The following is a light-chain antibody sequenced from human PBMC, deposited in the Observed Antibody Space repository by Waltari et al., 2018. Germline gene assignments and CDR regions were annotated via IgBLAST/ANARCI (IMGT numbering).Light chain of an antibody. CDR1: SSDVGGYNF. Sequence: QSALTQPASVSGSPGQSVTISCTGTSSDVGGYNFDSWYQQHPGRAPKLMIYDVTHRPSGVSTRFSGSKSGDTASLTISGLQAADEAEYYCSSYSSTNTVVFGGGTQLTV. CDR3: SSYSSTNTVV. V-gene: IGLV2-14*03. CDR2: DVT. J-gene: IGLJ3*02.